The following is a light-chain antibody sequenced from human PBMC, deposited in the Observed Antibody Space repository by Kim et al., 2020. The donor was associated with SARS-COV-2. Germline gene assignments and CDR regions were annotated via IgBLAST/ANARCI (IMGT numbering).Light chain of an antibody. CDR3: QAWDSSTA. CDR1: KLGDKY. V-gene: IGLV3-1*01. CDR2: QDS. J-gene: IGLJ2*01. Sequence: VAVSPGQKARITCSGDKLGDKYACWYQQKPGPSPVLVIYQDSKRPSGIPERFSGSNSGNTATLTISGTQAMDEADYYCQAWDSSTAFGGGTQLTVL.